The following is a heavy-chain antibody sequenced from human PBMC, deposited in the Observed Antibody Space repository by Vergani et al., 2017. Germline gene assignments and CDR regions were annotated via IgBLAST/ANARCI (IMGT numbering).Heavy chain of an antibody. Sequence: QVQLQELGPGLVKPSQTLSLPCTVSGGSISSGGYYWGWIRQHPGNGLEWIGYIYYSGSTYYNPSLKSRVTISVDTSKNQFSLKLSSVTAADTAVYYCAGGARGDSYGYLDYWGQGTLVTVSS. V-gene: IGHV4-31*03. J-gene: IGHJ4*02. D-gene: IGHD5-18*01. CDR1: GGSISSGGYY. CDR2: IYYSGST. CDR3: AGGARGDSYGYLDY.